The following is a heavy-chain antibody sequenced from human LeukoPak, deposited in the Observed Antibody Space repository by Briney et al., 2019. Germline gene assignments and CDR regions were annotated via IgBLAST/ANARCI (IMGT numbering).Heavy chain of an antibody. D-gene: IGHD6-19*01. J-gene: IGHJ4*02. CDR3: ARGSDGWFAFDY. CDR2: INLSGGST. Sequence: ASVKVSCKASGYTFTSYYMHWVRQAPGQGLEWMGIINLSGGSTTYPQKFQGRVTMTRDTSTSTVYMELSSLRSEDTAVYYCARGSDGWFAFDYWGQGILVTVSS. V-gene: IGHV1-46*01. CDR1: GYTFTSYY.